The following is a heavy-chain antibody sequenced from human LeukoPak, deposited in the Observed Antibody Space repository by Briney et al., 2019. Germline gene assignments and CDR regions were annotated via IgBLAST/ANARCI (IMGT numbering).Heavy chain of an antibody. J-gene: IGHJ5*02. CDR2: MNLDGSEI. CDR3: AKDFRYSGFAAGSVGAS. V-gene: IGHV3-7*04. Sequence: PGGSLRLSCAASGFTFSSYWMSWVPQAPGKGLEWVANMNLDGSEIYYVDSVKGRFTISRDNAKNSLYLQMNSLRPEDTAVYYCAKDFRYSGFAAGSVGASWGQGTLVTVSS. CDR1: GFTFSSYW. D-gene: IGHD5-12*01.